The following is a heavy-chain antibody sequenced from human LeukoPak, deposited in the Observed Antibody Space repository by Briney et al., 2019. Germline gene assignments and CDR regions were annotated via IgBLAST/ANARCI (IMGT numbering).Heavy chain of an antibody. CDR2: ISSSSTI. J-gene: IGHJ4*02. Sequence: GGSLRLSCAASGFTFSSYSMNWVRQAPGKGLEWVSYISSSSTIYYADSVKGRFTISRDNAKNSLYLQMNSLRAEDTAVYYCARDLTLGYWGQGTLVTASS. CDR3: ARDLTLGY. V-gene: IGHV3-48*01. CDR1: GFTFSSYS.